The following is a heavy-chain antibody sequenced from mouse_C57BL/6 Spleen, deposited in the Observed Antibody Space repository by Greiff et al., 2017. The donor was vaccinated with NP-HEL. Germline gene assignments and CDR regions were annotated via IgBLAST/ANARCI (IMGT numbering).Heavy chain of an antibody. CDR3: ARDGNYGAYAMDY. Sequence: DVHLVESEGGLVQPGSSMKLSCTASGFTFSDYYMAWVRQVPEKGLEWVANINYDGSSTYYLASLKSRFIISRDNAKNILYLQMSSLKSEDTATYYCARDGNYGAYAMDYWGQGTSVTVSS. CDR2: INYDGSST. V-gene: IGHV5-16*01. D-gene: IGHD2-1*01. CDR1: GFTFSDYY. J-gene: IGHJ4*01.